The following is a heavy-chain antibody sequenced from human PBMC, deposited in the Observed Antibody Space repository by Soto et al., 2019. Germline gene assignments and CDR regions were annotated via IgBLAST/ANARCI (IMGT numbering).Heavy chain of an antibody. Sequence: QVQLQQWGAGLLKPSETLSLTCAVYGGSFSGYYWSWIRQPPGKGLEWIGEINHSGSTNYNPSLKSRVTISVDTSKNKFSLNLSSGTAADTAVYYCAGGRGRQQLVMSYYYGMDVWGQGTTVTVSS. CDR2: INHSGST. CDR1: GGSFSGYY. V-gene: IGHV4-34*01. D-gene: IGHD6-13*01. J-gene: IGHJ6*02. CDR3: AGGRGRQQLVMSYYYGMDV.